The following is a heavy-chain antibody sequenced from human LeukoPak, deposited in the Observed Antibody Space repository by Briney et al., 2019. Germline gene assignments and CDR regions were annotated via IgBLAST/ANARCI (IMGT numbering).Heavy chain of an antibody. D-gene: IGHD3-16*01. J-gene: IGHJ4*02. V-gene: IGHV6-1*01. CDR1: GDSVSSNTAA. CDR3: ARDLSLRLDF. Sequence: SQTLSLTCAISGDSVSSNTAAWTWISQSTSRRLEWLGRTYYRSKWYNEYAVSVKSRITINPDTSKNQFSLQLNSVTPEDTAVYYCARDLSLRLDFWGLGTLVTVSS. CDR2: TYYRSKWYN.